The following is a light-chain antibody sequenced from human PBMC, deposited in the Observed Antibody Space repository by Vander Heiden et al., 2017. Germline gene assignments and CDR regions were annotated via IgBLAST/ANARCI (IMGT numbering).Light chain of an antibody. J-gene: IGKJ4*01. CDR2: AAS. CDR1: QYISNY. Sequence: DIQMTQSPSSLSASVGDSVTITCRASQYISNYLKWYQQKPGKAPKLLIYAASNLQSGVPSRFSGSGSGTDFTLTISSLQPEDFATYYCQQSFTTPLTFGGGTKVEIK. V-gene: IGKV1-39*01. CDR3: QQSFTTPLT.